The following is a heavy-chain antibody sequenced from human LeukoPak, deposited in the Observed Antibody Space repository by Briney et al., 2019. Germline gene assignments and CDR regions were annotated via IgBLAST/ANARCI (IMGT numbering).Heavy chain of an antibody. CDR1: GGTFSSYA. D-gene: IGHD5-12*01. CDR3: ARERGDSGYDFDY. CDR2: IIPIFGTA. V-gene: IGHV1-69*13. Sequence: SVKVSCKASGGTFSSYAISWVRQAPGQGLEWMGGIIPIFGTANYAQKFQGRVTITADESTSTAYMELSSLRSEDTAVYYCARERGDSGYDFDYWGQGTLVTVSS. J-gene: IGHJ4*02.